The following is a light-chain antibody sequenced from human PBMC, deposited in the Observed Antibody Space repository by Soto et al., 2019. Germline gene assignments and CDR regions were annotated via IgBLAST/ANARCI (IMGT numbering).Light chain of an antibody. CDR1: QSIKNW. CDR2: KAS. V-gene: IGKV1-5*03. CDR3: QQYNSYSQFT. J-gene: IGKJ3*01. Sequence: DIQMTQSPSTLSASVGDRVTITCRASQSIKNWLAWYQQKPGEAPKLLIYKASTLESGVPSRFSGSGSGTEFTLTISCLQPDDVATYCCQQYNSYSQFTFGPGTKVDIK.